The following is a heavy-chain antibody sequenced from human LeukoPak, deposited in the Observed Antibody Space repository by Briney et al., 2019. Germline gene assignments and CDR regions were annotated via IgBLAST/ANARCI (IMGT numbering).Heavy chain of an antibody. CDR1: GFTFSSYG. CDR3: AKVRVMVRGVIMRDSLDY. D-gene: IGHD3-10*01. V-gene: IGHV3-30*02. CDR2: IRYDGSNK. Sequence: QSGGSLRLSCAASGFTFSSYGMHWVRQAPGKGLEWVAFIRYDGSNKYYADSVKGRFTISRDNSKNTLYLQMNSLRAEDTAVYYCAKVRVMVRGVIMRDSLDYWGQGTLVTVSS. J-gene: IGHJ4*02.